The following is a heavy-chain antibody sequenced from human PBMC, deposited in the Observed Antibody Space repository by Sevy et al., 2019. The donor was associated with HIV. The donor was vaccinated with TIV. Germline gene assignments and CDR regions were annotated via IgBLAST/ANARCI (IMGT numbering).Heavy chain of an antibody. Sequence: GGSLRLSCAASGFTFSSYSMNWVRQAPGKGLEWVSYISSSSSTIYYADSVKGRFTISRDNAKNSLYLKMNSLRDEDTAVYYCARDSSSGYYYYYYMDVWGKGTTVTVSS. CDR1: GFTFSSYS. D-gene: IGHD6-6*01. V-gene: IGHV3-48*02. CDR3: ARDSSSGYYYYYYMDV. J-gene: IGHJ6*03. CDR2: ISSSSSTI.